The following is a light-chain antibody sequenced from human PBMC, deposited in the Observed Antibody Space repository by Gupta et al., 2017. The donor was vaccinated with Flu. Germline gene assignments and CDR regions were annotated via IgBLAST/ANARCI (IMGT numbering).Light chain of an antibody. J-gene: IGLJ3*02. V-gene: IGLV2-8*01. CDR3: NSYAGNNNWV. Sequence: SVTISSTGTSSEVGGYNYVSCHQPHPAKPPNLIIYEVTRRTAGVPGRFSASKAGNTASLTVSGLQAEDEADYYCNSYAGNNNWVFGGGTELTVL. CDR1: SSEVGGYNY. CDR2: EVT.